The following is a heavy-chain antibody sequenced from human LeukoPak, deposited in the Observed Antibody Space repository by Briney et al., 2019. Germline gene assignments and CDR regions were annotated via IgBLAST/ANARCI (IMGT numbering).Heavy chain of an antibody. CDR3: ARDKYDYSNYPFYWYFDL. CDR1: GGSISSGSYY. CDR2: IYTSGST. Sequence: SQTLSLTCTVSGGSISSGSYYWSWIRQPAGKGLEWIGRIYTSGSTNYNPSLKSRVTISVDTSKNQFSLKLSSVTAADTAVYYCARDKYDYSNYPFYWYFDLWGRGTLVTVSS. J-gene: IGHJ2*01. D-gene: IGHD4-11*01. V-gene: IGHV4-61*02.